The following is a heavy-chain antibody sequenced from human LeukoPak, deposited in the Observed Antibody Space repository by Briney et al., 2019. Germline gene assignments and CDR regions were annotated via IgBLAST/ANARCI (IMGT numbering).Heavy chain of an antibody. CDR3: ARLVVDTAMVYYYYYGMDV. D-gene: IGHD5-18*01. J-gene: IGHJ6*02. CDR1: GGSISSSSYY. V-gene: IGHV4-39*01. Sequence: SETLSLTRTVSGGSISSSSYYWGWTRQPPGKGLEWIGSIYYSGSTYYNPSLKSRVTISVDTSKNQFSLKLSSVTAADTAVYYCARLVVDTAMVYYYYYGMDVWGQGTTVTVSS. CDR2: IYYSGST.